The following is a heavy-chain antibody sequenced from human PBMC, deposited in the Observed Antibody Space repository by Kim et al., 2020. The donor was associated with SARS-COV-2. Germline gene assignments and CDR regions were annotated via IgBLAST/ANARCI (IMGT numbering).Heavy chain of an antibody. J-gene: IGHJ4*02. CDR1: GGSISSGSYY. D-gene: IGHD4-17*01. V-gene: IGHV4-61*02. CDR2: IYTSGST. CDR3: ARGILYGDFYYFDY. Sequence: SETLSLTCTVSGGSISSGSYYWSWIRQPAGKGLEWIGRIYTSGSTNYNPSLKSRVTISVDTSKNQFSLKLSSVTAADTAVYYCARGILYGDFYYFDYWGQGTLVTVSS.